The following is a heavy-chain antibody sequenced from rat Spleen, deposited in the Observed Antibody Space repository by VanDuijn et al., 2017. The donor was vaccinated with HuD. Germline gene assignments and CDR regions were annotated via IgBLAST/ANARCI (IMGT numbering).Heavy chain of an antibody. CDR2: ISPSGGST. CDR3: ATHTYYGYTYEIWFTY. Sequence: EVQLVESGGGLVQPGRSLKLSCAASGFTFSNYGMHWIRQAPTKGLEWVASISPSGGSTYYRDSVTCRFTISRDNAKSTLYLQMDSLRSEDTAPDYCATHTYYGYTYEIWFTYWGQGTLVTVSS. CDR1: GFTFSNYG. J-gene: IGHJ3*01. D-gene: IGHD1-9*01. V-gene: IGHV5-19*01.